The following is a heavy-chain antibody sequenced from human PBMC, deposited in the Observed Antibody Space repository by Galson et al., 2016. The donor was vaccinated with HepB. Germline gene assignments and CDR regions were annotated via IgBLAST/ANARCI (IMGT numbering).Heavy chain of an antibody. V-gene: IGHV4-61*01. CDR2: IYDSEMT. J-gene: IGHJ3*02. Sequence: SETLSLTCNVSGVSVNTDKYYWNWIRQTPGKGLEWIGSIYDSEMTNYNPSLDSRVTISLDTSKNELSLTLTSVTAADTAVYYCARDPLLNSIVGTFDIWGQGTLVTVSS. CDR1: GVSVNTDKYY. D-gene: IGHD3-22*01. CDR3: ARDPLLNSIVGTFDI.